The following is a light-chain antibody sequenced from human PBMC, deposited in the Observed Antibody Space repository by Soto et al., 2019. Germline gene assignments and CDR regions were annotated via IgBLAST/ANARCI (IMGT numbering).Light chain of an antibody. CDR2: DVS. Sequence: QSALTQPASASGSPGQSITISCTGTSSDVGGYNYVSWYQQHPGKAPKLMIYDVSNRPSGVSNRFSGSKSGNTASLTISGLQAEDEADYYCSSYTSSSTLEGVFGTGTKLTVL. CDR3: SSYTSSSTLEGV. J-gene: IGLJ1*01. CDR1: SSDVGGYNY. V-gene: IGLV2-14*01.